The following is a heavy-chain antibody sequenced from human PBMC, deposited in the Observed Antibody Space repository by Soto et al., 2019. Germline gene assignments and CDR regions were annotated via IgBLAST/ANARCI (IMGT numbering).Heavy chain of an antibody. J-gene: IGHJ4*02. D-gene: IGHD7-27*01. CDR3: AMTKLGEFNY. CDR1: GFTFSDYW. CDR2: IKKDGSEK. V-gene: IGHV3-7*03. Sequence: PGGSLRLSCAGSGFTFSDYWMTWVRQAPGKGLEWVANIKKDGSEKYYVDSVKGRFTISRENAQNLLWLQMNTLRAEDTAVYYCAMTKLGEFNYWGQGIQVTVSS.